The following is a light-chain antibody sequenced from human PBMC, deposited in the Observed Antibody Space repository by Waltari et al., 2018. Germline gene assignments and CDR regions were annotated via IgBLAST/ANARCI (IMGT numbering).Light chain of an antibody. Sequence: DIQVTQSPSSLSASVGDRVTITCRASQSISIYLNWYQQKPGKAPKLLISAASSLQGGVPSRFSGSGSGTDFTLTISSLQPEDFASYYCQQSYSTSWTFGQGTKVEIK. CDR1: QSISIY. V-gene: IGKV1-39*01. CDR3: QQSYSTSWT. J-gene: IGKJ1*01. CDR2: AAS.